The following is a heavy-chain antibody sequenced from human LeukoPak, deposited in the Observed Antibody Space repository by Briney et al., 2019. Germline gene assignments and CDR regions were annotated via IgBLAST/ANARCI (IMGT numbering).Heavy chain of an antibody. CDR2: INPNSGGT. CDR3: ARGVMVRGVIITLFDY. CDR1: GYTFTGYY. D-gene: IGHD3-10*01. Sequence: ASVKVSCKASGYTFTGYYMHWVRQAPGQGLEWMGWINPNSGGTNYAQKFQGRVTMTRDTSISTAYMELSRLRSDDTAVYYCARGVMVRGVIITLFDYWGQGTLVTVSS. V-gene: IGHV1-2*02. J-gene: IGHJ4*02.